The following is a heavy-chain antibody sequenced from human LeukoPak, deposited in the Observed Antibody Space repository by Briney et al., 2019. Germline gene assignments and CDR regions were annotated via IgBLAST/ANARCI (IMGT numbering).Heavy chain of an antibody. CDR2: INAGNGNT. CDR1: GYTFTSYA. J-gene: IGHJ5*02. CDR3: ARARYCSSTSCYGNWFDP. V-gene: IGHV1-3*01. D-gene: IGHD2-2*01. Sequence: ASVKVSCKASGYTFTSYAMHWVRQPPGQRLEWMGWINAGNGNTKYSQKFQGRVTITRDTSASTAYMELSSLRSEDTAVYYCARARYCSSTSCYGNWFDPWGQGTLVTVSS.